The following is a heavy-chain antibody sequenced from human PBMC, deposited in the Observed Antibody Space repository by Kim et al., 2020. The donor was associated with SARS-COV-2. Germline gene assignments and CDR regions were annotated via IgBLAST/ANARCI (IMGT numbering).Heavy chain of an antibody. V-gene: IGHV3-23*01. J-gene: IGHJ1*01. D-gene: IGHD3-10*01. CDR3: AKPRGSGSYYQSEYFQS. Sequence: GGSLRLSCAASGFTFSNYAISWVRQAPGKGLEWVSSISANSGFTYNADSVKGRFTISRDNSKNTLYRQMNSLRAEDTAVFYCAKPRGSGSYYQSEYFQSWGQGTLVTVSA. CDR2: ISANSGFT. CDR1: GFTFSNYA.